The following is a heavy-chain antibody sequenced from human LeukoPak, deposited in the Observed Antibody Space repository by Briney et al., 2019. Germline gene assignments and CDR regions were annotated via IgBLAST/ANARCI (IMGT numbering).Heavy chain of an antibody. V-gene: IGHV3-7*04. CDR2: IKQDGSGK. Sequence: PGGALRLSCAASGFTFSTYWMSWVRQAPGKGLEWVANIKQDGSGKYYGVSVKGRFTVSRDNTKSSLYLQMNSLRAEDTAVYYCARGEGWSFDYWGQGTLVTVSS. D-gene: IGHD6-19*01. CDR1: GFTFSTYW. J-gene: IGHJ4*02. CDR3: ARGEGWSFDY.